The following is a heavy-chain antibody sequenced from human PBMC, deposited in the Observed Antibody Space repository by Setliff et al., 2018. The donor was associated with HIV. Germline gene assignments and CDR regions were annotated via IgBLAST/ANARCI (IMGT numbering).Heavy chain of an antibody. CDR2: IYTTGST. Sequence: SETLSLTCTVSGDSISNYYWSWVRQPPGKGLEWIGYIYTTGSTNYNPSLKSRVTISVDTSKNQFSLRLNSVTAADTAVYYCARYRYYYDSSGYGRWFDPWGQGTLVTVSS. J-gene: IGHJ5*02. D-gene: IGHD3-22*01. CDR1: GDSISNYY. CDR3: ARYRYYYDSSGYGRWFDP. V-gene: IGHV4-4*08.